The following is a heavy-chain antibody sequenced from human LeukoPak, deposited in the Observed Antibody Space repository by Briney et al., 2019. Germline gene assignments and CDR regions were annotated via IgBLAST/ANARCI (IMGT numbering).Heavy chain of an antibody. CDR3: ARDLEVGAILGY. D-gene: IGHD1-26*01. J-gene: IGHJ4*02. Sequence: GGSLRLSCAASGFTFSSYGMHWVRQAPGKGLEWVAVIWYGGSNKYYADSVKGRFTISRGNSKNTLYLQMNGLRAEDTAVYYCARDLEVGAILGYWGQGTLVTVSS. CDR1: GFTFSSYG. CDR2: IWYGGSNK. V-gene: IGHV3-33*01.